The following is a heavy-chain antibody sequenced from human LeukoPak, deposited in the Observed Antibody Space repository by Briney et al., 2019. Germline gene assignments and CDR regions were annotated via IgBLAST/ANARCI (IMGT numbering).Heavy chain of an antibody. V-gene: IGHV4-59*02. CDR1: GGSVSSYY. D-gene: IGHD6-6*01. CDR2: IHYSGST. Sequence: SETLSLTCTVSGGSVSSYYWSWIRQPPGKGLEWIGYIHYSGSTDYNPSLKSRVAISVDTSKNLFSLNLSSVTAADTAVYYCARDRSDPSYYFDFWGQGTLVTVS. CDR3: ARDRSDPSYYFDF. J-gene: IGHJ4*02.